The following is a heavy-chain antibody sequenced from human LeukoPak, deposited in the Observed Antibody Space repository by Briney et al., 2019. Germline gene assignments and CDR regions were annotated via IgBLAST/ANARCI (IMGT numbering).Heavy chain of an antibody. Sequence: VASVKVSCKASGYTFTDFYIHWVRQAPGQGLEWMGWINPNSGGTNYAQKFQGRVTMTRDTSISTAYLDLSSLRSDDTAVYYCARGSAVVGGSGPLLDYWGQGTLVAVSS. CDR3: ARGSAVVGGSGPLLDY. D-gene: IGHD6-19*01. CDR2: INPNSGGT. V-gene: IGHV1-2*02. J-gene: IGHJ4*02. CDR1: GYTFTDFY.